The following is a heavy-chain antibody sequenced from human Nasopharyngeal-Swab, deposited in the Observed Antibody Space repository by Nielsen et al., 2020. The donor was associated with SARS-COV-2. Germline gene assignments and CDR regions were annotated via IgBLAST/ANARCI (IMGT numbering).Heavy chain of an antibody. CDR1: GYSFTSYW. V-gene: IGHV5-51*01. D-gene: IGHD6-13*01. CDR3: ARGLIAAAGIFDY. CDR2: IYPGDSDA. J-gene: IGHJ4*02. Sequence: GESLKISCKGSGYSFTSYWIGWVRQMPGKGLDWMGIIYPGDSDARYSPSFQGQVTISADKSISTAYLQWSSLKASDTAMYYCARGLIAAAGIFDYWGQGTLVTVSS.